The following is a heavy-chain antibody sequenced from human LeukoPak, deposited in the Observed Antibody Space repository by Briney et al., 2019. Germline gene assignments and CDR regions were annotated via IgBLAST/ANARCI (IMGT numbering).Heavy chain of an antibody. V-gene: IGHV3-23*01. CDR2: IGDNGDNT. CDR1: GFTFSHYG. D-gene: IGHD3-22*01. Sequence: GGSLRLSCAASGFTFSHYGMSWVRQAPGKGLEWVSGIGDNGDNTYYADSLKGRFTISRDNSKNTLYLQMNSLRAEDTAVYYCARAREWLLLPFFDYWGQGTPVTVSS. CDR3: ARAREWLLLPFFDY. J-gene: IGHJ4*02.